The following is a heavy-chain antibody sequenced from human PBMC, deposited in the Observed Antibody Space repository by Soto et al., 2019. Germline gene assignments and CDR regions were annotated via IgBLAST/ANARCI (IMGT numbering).Heavy chain of an antibody. CDR1: GYTFTSYG. V-gene: IGHV1-18*04. CDR3: ARGSVRDGYNSDAFDI. CDR2: ISAYNGNT. Sequence: GASVKVSCKASGYTFTSYGISWVRQAPGQGLEWMGWISAYNGNTNYAQKFQGRVTITADKSTSTAYMELSSLRSEDTAVYYCARGSVRDGYNSDAFDIWGQGTMVTVSS. J-gene: IGHJ3*02. D-gene: IGHD5-12*01.